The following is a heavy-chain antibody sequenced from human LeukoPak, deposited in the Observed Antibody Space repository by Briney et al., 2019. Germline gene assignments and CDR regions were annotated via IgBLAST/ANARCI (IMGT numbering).Heavy chain of an antibody. CDR1: GGPISSYY. V-gene: IGHV4-59*01. CDR2: IYYSGST. Sequence: SETLSLTCTVSGGPISSYYWSWIRQPPGKGLEWIGYIYYSGSTSYNPSLKSRVTISVDTSKNQFSLRLSSVTAADTAVYYCARITYYYDSSGYYQYYFDYWGQGTLVTVSS. J-gene: IGHJ4*02. D-gene: IGHD3-22*01. CDR3: ARITYYYDSSGYYQYYFDY.